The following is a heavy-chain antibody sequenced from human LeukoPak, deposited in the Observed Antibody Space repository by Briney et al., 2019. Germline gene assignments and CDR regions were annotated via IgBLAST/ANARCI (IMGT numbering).Heavy chain of an antibody. CDR3: ARGYGSGSYYNFIFDY. Sequence: GSLRLSCAASGFTFSSYAMSWVRQAPGKGLEWIGEINHSGSTNYNPSLKSRVTISVDTSKNQFSLKLSSVTAADTAVYYCARGYGSGSYYNFIFDYWGQGTLVTVSS. CDR2: INHSGST. CDR1: GFTFSSYA. V-gene: IGHV4-34*01. D-gene: IGHD3-10*01. J-gene: IGHJ4*02.